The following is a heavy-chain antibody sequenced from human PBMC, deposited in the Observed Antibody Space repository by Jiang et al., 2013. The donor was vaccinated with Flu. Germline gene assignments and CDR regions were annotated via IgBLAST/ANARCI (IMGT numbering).Heavy chain of an antibody. CDR3: ARDLLELGGYNWFDP. D-gene: IGHD1-7*01. J-gene: IGHJ5*02. V-gene: IGHV3-33*01. CDR2: IWYDGSNK. CDR1: GFTFSSYG. Sequence: QLLESGGGVVQPGRSLRLSCAASGFTFSSYGMHWVRQAPGKGLEWVAVIWYDGSNKYYADSVKGRLTISRDNSKNTLYLQMNSLRAEDTAVYYCARDLLELGGYNWFDPWGQGTLVTVSS.